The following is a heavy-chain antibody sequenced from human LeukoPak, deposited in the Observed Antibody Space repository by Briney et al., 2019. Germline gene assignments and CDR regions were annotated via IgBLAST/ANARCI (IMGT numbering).Heavy chain of an antibody. Sequence: GGSLRLSCAASGFTFSTYNMNWVRQAPGKGLEWISSISSSSTYIYYADSLKGRFTISRDNAKNSLYLQMNSLRAEDTAMYYCARDATPLYSSSWYYFDYWGQGTLVTVSS. V-gene: IGHV3-21*01. CDR3: ARDATPLYSSSWYYFDY. CDR2: ISSSSTYI. CDR1: GFTFSTYN. D-gene: IGHD6-13*01. J-gene: IGHJ4*02.